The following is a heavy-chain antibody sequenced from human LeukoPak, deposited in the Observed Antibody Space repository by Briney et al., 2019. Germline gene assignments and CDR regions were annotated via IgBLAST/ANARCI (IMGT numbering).Heavy chain of an antibody. J-gene: IGHJ4*02. Sequence: SVKVSCKASGYTFSSYAISWVRQAPGQGLEWMGGIIPIFGTANYAQKFQGRVTITADESTSTAYMELNSLRSEDTAVYYCARSDGYSSSWGLGYWGQGTLVTVSS. V-gene: IGHV1-69*13. CDR2: IIPIFGTA. CDR3: ARSDGYSSSWGLGY. D-gene: IGHD6-13*01. CDR1: GYTFSSYA.